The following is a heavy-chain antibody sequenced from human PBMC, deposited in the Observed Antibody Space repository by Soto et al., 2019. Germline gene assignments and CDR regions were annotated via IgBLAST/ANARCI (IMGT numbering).Heavy chain of an antibody. CDR2: ITSNGGNT. Sequence: EVQLVESGGGLVQPGGSLRLSCAASGFTFSSYAMHWVRQAPGKGLEYVSAITSNGGNTDYASSVKGRFTISRDNSKNTLYLQMGSLRAEDMAGYSGARRIPVGYGMDGWGQGTTVTVSS. CDR1: GFTFSSYA. J-gene: IGHJ6*02. CDR3: ARRIPVGYGMDG. V-gene: IGHV3-64*01. D-gene: IGHD2-21*01.